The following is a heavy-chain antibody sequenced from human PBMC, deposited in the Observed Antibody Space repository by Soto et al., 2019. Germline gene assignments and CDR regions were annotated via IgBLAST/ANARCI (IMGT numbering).Heavy chain of an antibody. D-gene: IGHD3-9*01. Sequence: GRSLRLSCAGSGFTFSSYAMSGGRQAPGKGLEWVAVISYDGTSKYYADSVKGRFTISRDISNNTLYLQMNSLRAEDTAIYYCARSYIYDIFTGYSSYFAYSGQGT. V-gene: IGHV3-30-3*01. CDR2: ISYDGTSK. CDR3: ARSYIYDIFTGYSSYFAY. J-gene: IGHJ4*01. CDR1: GFTFSSYA.